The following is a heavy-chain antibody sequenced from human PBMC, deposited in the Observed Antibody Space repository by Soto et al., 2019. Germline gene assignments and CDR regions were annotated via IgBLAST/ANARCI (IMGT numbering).Heavy chain of an antibody. V-gene: IGHV1-69*01. CDR2: IIPLFGSP. J-gene: IGHJ4*02. CDR1: GGTFTNYD. CDR3: AWTLAFCGGNCYLPNFDT. D-gene: IGHD2-21*01. Sequence: QVQLVQSGTEVQKPGSSVKLSCKTSGGTFTNYDISWVRQAPGQGLEWMGGIIPLFGSPHYSPKFVGRVTITADEVSTTAHLELSSLRFDDTAVYFCAWTLAFCGGNCYLPNFDTWGQGTLVIVSS.